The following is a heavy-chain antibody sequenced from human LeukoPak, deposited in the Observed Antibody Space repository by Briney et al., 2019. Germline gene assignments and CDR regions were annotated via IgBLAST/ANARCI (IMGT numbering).Heavy chain of an antibody. J-gene: IGHJ5*02. D-gene: IGHD3-10*01. CDR2: IYHSGST. Sequence: SETLSLTCTVSGGSISSGGYYWSWIRQPPGKGLEWIGYIYHSGSTYYNPSLKSRVTISVDRSKNQFSLKLSSVTAADTAVYYCARDYHRSGSPNREFDPWGQGTLVTVSS. CDR3: ARDYHRSGSPNREFDP. CDR1: GGSISSGGYY. V-gene: IGHV4-30-2*01.